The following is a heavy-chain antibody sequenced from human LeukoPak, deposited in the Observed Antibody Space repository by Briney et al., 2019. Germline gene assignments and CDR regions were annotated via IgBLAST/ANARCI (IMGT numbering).Heavy chain of an antibody. CDR1: GFTFSTYE. Sequence: GGSLRLSCGASGFTFSTYEMNWVRQAPGKGLEWVSYISRSGSNIYQADSVKGRFTISRDNAKNSLYLQMNSLRAEDTAVYYCARDGPLMQWALDIWGQGTMVTVSS. D-gene: IGHD6-19*01. J-gene: IGHJ3*02. V-gene: IGHV3-48*03. CDR2: ISRSGSNI. CDR3: ARDGPLMQWALDI.